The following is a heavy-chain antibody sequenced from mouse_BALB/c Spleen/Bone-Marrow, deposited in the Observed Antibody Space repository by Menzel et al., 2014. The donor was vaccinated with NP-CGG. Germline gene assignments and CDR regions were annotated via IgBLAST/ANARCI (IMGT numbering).Heavy chain of an antibody. J-gene: IGHJ3*01. CDR1: GYTFTSYW. V-gene: IGHV1-74*04. CDR3: ARGRDYDVFAY. CDR2: IDPYDSET. D-gene: IGHD2-4*01. Sequence: LVESGAELVRPGASVKLSCKASGYTFTSYWMNWVKQRPEQGLEWIGRIDPYDSETHYNQKFKDKAILTVDKSSSTAYMQLSSLTSEDSAVYYGARGRDYDVFAYWGQGTLVTASA.